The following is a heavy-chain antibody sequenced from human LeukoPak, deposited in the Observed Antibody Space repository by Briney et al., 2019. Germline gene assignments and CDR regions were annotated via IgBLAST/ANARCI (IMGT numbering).Heavy chain of an antibody. CDR1: GFTFSSYG. CDR2: IWYDGGNK. Sequence: GGSLRLSCAASGFTFSSYGMHWVRQAPGKGLEWVAVIWYDGGNKYYADSVKGRFTISRDNSKNTLYLQMNSLRAEDTAVYYCAREYYYDMRALDYWGQGTLVTVSS. J-gene: IGHJ4*02. CDR3: AREYYYDMRALDY. D-gene: IGHD3-22*01. V-gene: IGHV3-33*01.